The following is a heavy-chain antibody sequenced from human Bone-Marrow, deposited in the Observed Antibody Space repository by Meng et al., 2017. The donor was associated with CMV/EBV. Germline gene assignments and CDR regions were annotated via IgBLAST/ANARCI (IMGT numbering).Heavy chain of an antibody. CDR1: GYIFTGNF. V-gene: IGHV1-2*02. J-gene: IGHJ3*01. CDR3: ARVEGGGSYRAFDV. CDR2: INPISGDT. D-gene: IGHD1-26*01. Sequence: ASVKVSCKASGYIFTGNFIHWVRQAPGQGLEWMGWINPISGDTTYIQKLQGRVTMTRDTSINTVYMEMASLRSDDTAIYYCARVEGGGSYRAFDVWGQGTMVTVSS.